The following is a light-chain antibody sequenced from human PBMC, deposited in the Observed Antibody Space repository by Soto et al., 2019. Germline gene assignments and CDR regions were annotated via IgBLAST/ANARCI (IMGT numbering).Light chain of an antibody. Sequence: LQMTHSPSSVPASIRDTFTITYRASQYISTLLAWYQQKPGKAPKLLIYGASTWESGVPSRFSGRGSGTDFTLTISSLQPEDFATYFCQQAAGFPLTFGEGTRLEIK. CDR3: QQAAGFPLT. V-gene: IGKV1D-12*01. CDR1: QYISTL. J-gene: IGKJ4*01. CDR2: GAS.